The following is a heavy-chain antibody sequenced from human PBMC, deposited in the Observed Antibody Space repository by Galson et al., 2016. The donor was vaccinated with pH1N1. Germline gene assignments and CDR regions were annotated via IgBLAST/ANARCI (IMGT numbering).Heavy chain of an antibody. J-gene: IGHJ3*01. Sequence: LRLSCATSGFTFTSYAMTWVRLAPGKGLEGVSSISGSGSGTFSADSVKGRFTISRDNSKNTLYLQMNNLRVDDTAVYYCAKAGSGQLRMAFHLWGQGTTVIVSS. D-gene: IGHD1-14*01. CDR2: ISGSGSGT. CDR1: GFTFTSYA. V-gene: IGHV3-23*01. CDR3: AKAGSGQLRMAFHL.